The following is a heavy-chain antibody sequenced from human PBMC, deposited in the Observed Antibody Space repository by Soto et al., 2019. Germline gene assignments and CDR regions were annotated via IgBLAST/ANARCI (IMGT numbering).Heavy chain of an antibody. Sequence: QVQLQESGPGLVKPSQTLSLTCTVSGGSISSGGYYWSWIRQHPGKGLEWIGYIYYSGSTYYNPSLKSRVTISVDTSKNQFSLKLSSGTAADTAVYYCAREPIAVAGTTLEGDDPWGQGTLVTVSS. CDR3: AREPIAVAGTTLEGDDP. CDR2: IYYSGST. D-gene: IGHD6-19*01. CDR1: GGSISSGGYY. J-gene: IGHJ5*02. V-gene: IGHV4-31*03.